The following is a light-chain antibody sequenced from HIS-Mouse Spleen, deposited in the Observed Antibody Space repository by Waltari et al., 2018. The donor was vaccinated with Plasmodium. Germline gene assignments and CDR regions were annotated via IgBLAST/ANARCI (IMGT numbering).Light chain of an antibody. Sequence: EIVMTQSPATLSVSPGERATLSCRASQSVSSNLAWYHQKPGQAPRLLLYGASTRATGIPARFSGSGSGTEFTLTISSLQSEDFAVYYCQQYNNWSFTFGPGTKVDIK. J-gene: IGKJ3*01. CDR2: GAS. V-gene: IGKV3-15*01. CDR1: QSVSSN. CDR3: QQYNNWSFT.